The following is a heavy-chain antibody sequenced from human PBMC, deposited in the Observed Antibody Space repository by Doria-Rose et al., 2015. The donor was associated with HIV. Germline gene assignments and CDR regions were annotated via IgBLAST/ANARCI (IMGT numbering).Heavy chain of an antibody. J-gene: IGHJ4*02. CDR2: MFSDDER. Sequence: QITLKESGPVLVKPTETLTLTCTVSGVFLSSPGMGASWIRQPPGKALEWLANMFSDDERSYKTSLKSRLTISRGTSKSQVVLTMTDMDPVDTATYYCARIKSSRWYHKYYFDFWGQGTLVIVSA. CDR1: GVFLSSPGMG. V-gene: IGHV2-26*01. CDR3: ARIKSSRWYHKYYFDF. D-gene: IGHD6-13*01.